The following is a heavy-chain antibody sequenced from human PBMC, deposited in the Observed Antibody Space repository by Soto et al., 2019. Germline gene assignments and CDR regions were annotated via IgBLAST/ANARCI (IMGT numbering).Heavy chain of an antibody. V-gene: IGHV4-30-2*01. CDR3: ARGQDSCGREV. CDR2: IYYSGTT. J-gene: IGHJ6*02. Sequence: PSEPLSLTFTVSNGSVSNGTYSWSWVRQPPGKGLEWIGYIYYSGTTYYTPSLKSRLTMSMDRANDHFSLNLTSVTAAATAVYFCARGQDSCGREVWGQGSTVTVS. CDR1: NGSVSNGTYS.